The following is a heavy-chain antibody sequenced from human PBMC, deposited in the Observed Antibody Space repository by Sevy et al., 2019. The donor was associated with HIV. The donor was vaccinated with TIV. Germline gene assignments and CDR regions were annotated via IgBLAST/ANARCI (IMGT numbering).Heavy chain of an antibody. D-gene: IGHD1-26*01. CDR1: GGTFSSYA. J-gene: IGHJ3*02. Sequence: ASVKVSCKASGGTFSSYAISWVRQAPGQGLEWMGGIIPIFGTANYEQKFQGRVTITADKSTSTAYMEQISRRSEDTAVYYCAGGTEGGSYREAAFDIWGQGTMVTVSS. CDR3: AGGTEGGSYREAAFDI. CDR2: IIPIFGTA. V-gene: IGHV1-69*06.